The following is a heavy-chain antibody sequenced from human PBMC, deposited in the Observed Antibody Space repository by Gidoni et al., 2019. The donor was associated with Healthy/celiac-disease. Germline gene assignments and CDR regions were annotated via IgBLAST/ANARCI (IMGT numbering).Heavy chain of an antibody. J-gene: IGHJ4*02. CDR1: GGSISSSSYY. CDR2: IYYSGST. Sequence: QLQLQESGPVLVKPSATLSLTCTVSGGSISSSSYYWGWIRQPPGKGLEWIGSIYYSGSTYYNPSLKSRVTISVDTSKNQFSLKLSSVTAADTAVYYCARQEMATKTQFDYWGQGTLVTVSS. V-gene: IGHV4-39*01. D-gene: IGHD5-12*01. CDR3: ARQEMATKTQFDY.